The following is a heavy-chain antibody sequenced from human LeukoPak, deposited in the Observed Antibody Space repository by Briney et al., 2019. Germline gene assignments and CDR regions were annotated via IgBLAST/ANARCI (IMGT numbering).Heavy chain of an antibody. J-gene: IGHJ4*02. Sequence: GGSLRLSCTASGFSFSTYSMNWVRQAPGKGLEWVSYIVGSSSNMYYADSVKGRFTISRDNAKNSQYLQMGSLRAEDTAVYYCATDTPETAAFDYWGQGTLVTVSS. CDR2: IVGSSSNM. D-gene: IGHD1-1*01. CDR1: GFSFSTYS. V-gene: IGHV3-48*04. CDR3: ATDTPETAAFDY.